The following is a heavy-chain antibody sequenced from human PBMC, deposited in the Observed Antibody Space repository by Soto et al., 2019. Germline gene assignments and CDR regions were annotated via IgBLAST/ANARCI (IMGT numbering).Heavy chain of an antibody. D-gene: IGHD6-19*01. J-gene: IGHJ4*02. CDR2: VNAYNGNT. CDR3: AREAVSGRTGFDY. Sequence: QVQLVQSGAEVKKPGASVKVSCKASGYTFTSYGISWVRQAPGQGLEGMGWVNAYNGNTNYAQKFQGRVTTTTDTSTNTAYLELRSLRSDDTAVYYCAREAVSGRTGFDYWGQGTLVTVSS. V-gene: IGHV1-18*01. CDR1: GYTFTSYG.